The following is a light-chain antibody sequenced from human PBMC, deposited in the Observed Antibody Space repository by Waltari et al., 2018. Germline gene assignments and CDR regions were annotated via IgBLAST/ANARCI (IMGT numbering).Light chain of an antibody. CDR3: QVWDSRTYV. CDR2: RDS. Sequence: SYELTQPLSVSVALGQTARITCGGNDIESENVYWYQQKSGQAPVLVIFRDSTRPSGISERFSGSNSGNTATLTISRAQAGDEADYYCQVWDSRTYVFGSGTKVTVL. CDR1: DIESEN. J-gene: IGLJ1*01. V-gene: IGLV3-9*01.